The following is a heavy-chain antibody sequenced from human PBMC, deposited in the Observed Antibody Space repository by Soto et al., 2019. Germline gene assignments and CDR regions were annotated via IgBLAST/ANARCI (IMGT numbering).Heavy chain of an antibody. J-gene: IGHJ5*01. V-gene: IGHV4-30-4*01. CDR2: IYKSATT. CDR1: GDSISNLDYF. Sequence: SETLSLTCSVSGDSISNLDYFWAWIRQPPGQALEYIGYIYKSATTYYNPSFESRVAISVDTSKSQFSLNVTSVTAADTAVYFCARGRYCLTGRCFPNWFDSWGPGALVTVSS. CDR3: ARGRYCLTGRCFPNWFDS. D-gene: IGHD7-27*01.